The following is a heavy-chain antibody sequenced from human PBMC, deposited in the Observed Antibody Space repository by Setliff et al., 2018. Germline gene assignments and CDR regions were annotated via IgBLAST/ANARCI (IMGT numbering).Heavy chain of an antibody. CDR2: IYTSWST. CDR1: GGSISSRTYY. V-gene: IGHV4-61*09. D-gene: IGHD3-3*01. CDR3: ARVSGFLYVDV. J-gene: IGHJ6*03. Sequence: SETLSLTCNVSGGSISSRTYYWSWIRQPAGKGLEWIGHIYTSWSTNYNPSLKSQVTMSVDTTKNQFSLKSTSVTAADTAVYYCARVSGFLYVDVWGKGTTVTVSS.